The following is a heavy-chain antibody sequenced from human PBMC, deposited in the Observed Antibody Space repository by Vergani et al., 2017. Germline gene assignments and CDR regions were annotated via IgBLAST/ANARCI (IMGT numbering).Heavy chain of an antibody. J-gene: IGHJ3*02. V-gene: IGHV3-48*01. D-gene: IGHD3-22*01. CDR3: ASLTSRRYYDSSGFGDAFDI. CDR2: ISSSSSTI. CDR1: GFTFSSYS. Sequence: EVQLVESGGGLVQPGGSLRLSCAASGFTFSSYSMNWVRQAPGKGLDWVSYISSSSSTIYYADSVKGRFTISRDNAKNSLYLQMNSLRAEDTAVYYCASLTSRRYYDSSGFGDAFDIWGQGTMVTVSS.